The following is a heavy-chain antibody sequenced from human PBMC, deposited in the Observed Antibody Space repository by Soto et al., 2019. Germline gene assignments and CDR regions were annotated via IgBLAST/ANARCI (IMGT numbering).Heavy chain of an antibody. CDR2: ISGSGYPI. J-gene: IGHJ4*02. V-gene: IGHV3-48*01. CDR1: GYSRFSYYS. Sequence: EVQLVESGGGLVQPGGSLRLSCAASGYSRFSYYSMNWVRQAPGKGLEWVSFISGSGYPIYYADSVRGRFTISRDNAKNSLSLQMDSLRVEDTAVYYCARVRGHSYGYVDYLGQGTLVTVYS. CDR3: ARVRGHSYGYVDY. D-gene: IGHD5-18*01.